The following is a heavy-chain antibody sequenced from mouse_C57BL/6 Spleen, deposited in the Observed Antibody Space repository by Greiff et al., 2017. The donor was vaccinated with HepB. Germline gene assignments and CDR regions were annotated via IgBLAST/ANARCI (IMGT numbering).Heavy chain of an antibody. CDR1: GYTFTSYW. CDR3: ARQYWDDAMDY. Sequence: QVQLQQPGAELVKPGASVKLSCKASGYTFTSYWMHWVKQRPGRGLEWIGRIDPNSGGTKYNEKFKSKATLTVDKPSSTAYMQLSSLTSKDSAVYDCARQYWDDAMDYWGQGTSVTVTS. V-gene: IGHV1-72*01. CDR2: IDPNSGGT. D-gene: IGHD4-1*01. J-gene: IGHJ4*01.